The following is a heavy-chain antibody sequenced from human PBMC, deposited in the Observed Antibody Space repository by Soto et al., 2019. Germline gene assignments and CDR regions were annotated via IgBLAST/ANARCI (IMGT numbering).Heavy chain of an antibody. CDR1: GFSFISYS. CDR2: INEDSSYI. D-gene: IGHD3-3*01. J-gene: IGHJ6*03. CDR3: VRDFGWYFRSGYMDV. V-gene: IGHV3-21*01. Sequence: EVHLVESGGGLVKPGGSLRLSCAASGFSFISYSMNWVRQAPGKGLAWVSSINEDSSYIYYAHSLRGRFTISRDNAQDSLYLQMNSLRAEDTAVYYCVRDFGWYFRSGYMDVWGDGATVTVSS.